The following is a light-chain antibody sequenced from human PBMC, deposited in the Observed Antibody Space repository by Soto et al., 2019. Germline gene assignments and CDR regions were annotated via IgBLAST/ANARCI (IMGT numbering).Light chain of an antibody. J-gene: IGLJ2*01. CDR3: QSHDSILSGSV. CDR2: GNI. CDR1: SSNIGAGYD. Sequence: QSVLTQPPSVSGAPGQRVTISCTGSSSNIGAGYDVHWYQQLPGAAPRLLIYGNINRPSGVPDRFSGSKSGTSASLAITGLQAEDEADYYCQSHDSILSGSVFGGGTKVTVL. V-gene: IGLV1-40*01.